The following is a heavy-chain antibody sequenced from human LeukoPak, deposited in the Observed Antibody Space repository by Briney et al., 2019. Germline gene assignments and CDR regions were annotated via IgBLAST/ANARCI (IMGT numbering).Heavy chain of an antibody. Sequence: GRSLRLSRAASGFTFSSYGMHWVRQAPGKGLEWVAVISYDGSNKYYADSVKGRFTISRDNSKNTLYLQMNSLRAEDTAVYYCAKDDYWGQGTLVTVSS. CDR3: AKDDY. V-gene: IGHV3-30*18. CDR2: ISYDGSNK. J-gene: IGHJ4*02. CDR1: GFTFSSYG.